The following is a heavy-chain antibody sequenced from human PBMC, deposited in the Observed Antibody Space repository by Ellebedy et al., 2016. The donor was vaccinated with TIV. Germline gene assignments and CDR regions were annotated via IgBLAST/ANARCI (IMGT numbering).Heavy chain of an antibody. D-gene: IGHD3-10*01. CDR2: IDHSGST. CDR3: ARHYYSGSGSYKGFQA. Sequence: MPSETLSLTCAVYGGSFSGYDWSGIRQRPGKGLEWIGEIDHSGSTNYNPSLKSRVTTSIDTSKNQFSLRLSSVTAADTAIYYCARHYYSGSGSYKGFQAWGQGTLVTVSS. CDR1: GGSFSGYD. V-gene: IGHV4-34*01. J-gene: IGHJ1*01.